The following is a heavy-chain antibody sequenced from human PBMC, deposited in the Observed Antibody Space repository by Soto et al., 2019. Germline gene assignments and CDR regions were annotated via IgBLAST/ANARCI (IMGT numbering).Heavy chain of an antibody. CDR1: GGSISYEYYH. CDR3: VRVDDGGDREYYGLDV. V-gene: IGHV4-30-4*08. D-gene: IGHD3-16*01. J-gene: IGHJ6*02. Sequence: QAQLQQSGPGLVKPSQTLSLTCTVSGGSISYEYYHWTWIRQSPGKGLEWIGYVHYSGSIMYNPSFKSRVTISVDTSKNQFSLHLSSVTAADTAVYFCVRVDDGGDREYYGLDVWGQGTTVTVSS. CDR2: VHYSGSI.